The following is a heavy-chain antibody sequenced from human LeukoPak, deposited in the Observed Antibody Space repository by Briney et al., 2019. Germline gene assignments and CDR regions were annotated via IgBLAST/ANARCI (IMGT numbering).Heavy chain of an antibody. V-gene: IGHV3-48*03. CDR1: GFTFSSYE. J-gene: IGHJ4*02. CDR3: AKDAALYPFFFDY. Sequence: GGSLRLSCAASGFTFSSYEMNWVRQAPGKGLEWVSYISSSGSTIYYADSVKGRFTISRGNSKNTLYLQMDTLRAEDTAVYYCAKDAALYPFFFDYWGQGTLVTVSS. CDR2: ISSSGSTI. D-gene: IGHD3-16*01.